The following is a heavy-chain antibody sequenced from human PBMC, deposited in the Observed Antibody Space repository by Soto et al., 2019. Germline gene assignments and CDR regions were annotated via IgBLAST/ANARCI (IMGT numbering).Heavy chain of an antibody. Sequence: ASVKVSCKAAGYNFNNYYIHWVRQTPGQGPEWIGVINPSRGLTTYSQRFQGRVSMTRDTSTTTVYMELSSLRSEDTAIYYCARDGVPIARRSGYFDYWGPGTEVTVSS. V-gene: IGHV1-46*02. CDR1: GYNFNNYY. J-gene: IGHJ4*02. CDR2: INPSRGLT. D-gene: IGHD6-19*01. CDR3: ARDGVPIARRSGYFDY.